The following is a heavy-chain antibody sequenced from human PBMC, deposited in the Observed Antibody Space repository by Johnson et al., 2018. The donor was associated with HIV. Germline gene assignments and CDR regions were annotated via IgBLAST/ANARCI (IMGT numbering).Heavy chain of an antibody. CDR2: ISSSGSTI. D-gene: IGHD2-21*02. Sequence: EVQLVESGGGLVQPGRSLRLSCAASGFTFDDYAMHWIRQAPGKGLEWVSYISSSGSTIYYADSVKGRFTISRDNSKNSLYLQMNSLRAEDTAVYYCARGGAYCGGDCNAFDIWGQGTMVTVSS. CDR1: GFTFDDYA. J-gene: IGHJ3*02. V-gene: IGHV3-48*03. CDR3: ARGGAYCGGDCNAFDI.